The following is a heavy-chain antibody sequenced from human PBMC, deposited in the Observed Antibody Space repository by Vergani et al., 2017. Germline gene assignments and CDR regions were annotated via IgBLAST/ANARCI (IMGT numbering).Heavy chain of an antibody. CDR2: ISGSGGST. D-gene: IGHD6-13*01. J-gene: IGHJ5*02. V-gene: IGHV3-23*01. CDR3: AKDQYSSSPTAGWFDP. CDR1: GFTFSSYA. Sequence: EVQLLESGGGLVQPGGSLRLSCAASGFTFSSYAMSWVRQAPGKGLEWVSAISGSGGSTYYADSVKGRFTISRDNSKNTLYLQMNSLRAEDTAVYYCAKDQYSSSPTAGWFDPWGQGTLVTVSS.